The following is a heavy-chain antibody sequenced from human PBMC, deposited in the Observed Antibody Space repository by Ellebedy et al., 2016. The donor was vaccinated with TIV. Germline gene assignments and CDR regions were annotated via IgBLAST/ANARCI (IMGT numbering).Heavy chain of an antibody. CDR2: IVGSGA. D-gene: IGHD5-18*01. Sequence: PGGSLRLSCAASGFTFSRYAIGWVRQAPGKGLEWVSGIVGSGAQKYADSVKGRFTISRDNSKRTVDLQMNSLRAEDTAVYFCAKDRTPGDGYWVFDNWGQGTLVTVSS. V-gene: IGHV3-23*01. CDR1: GFTFSRYA. CDR3: AKDRTPGDGYWVFDN. J-gene: IGHJ4*02.